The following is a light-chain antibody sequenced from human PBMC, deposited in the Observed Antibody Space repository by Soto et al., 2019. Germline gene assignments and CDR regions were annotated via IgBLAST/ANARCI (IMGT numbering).Light chain of an antibody. Sequence: QSVVTQPPSASGTPGQRVIISCSGRSSKFGPNYVYWYQQLPGTAPKLLIQKNNQRPSGVPDRFSGSKSGTSASLAISGLRSEDEADYYCAAWDDSLSGLYVFGTGTKVTVL. CDR3: AAWDDSLSGLYV. CDR2: KNN. CDR1: SSKFGPNY. J-gene: IGLJ1*01. V-gene: IGLV1-47*01.